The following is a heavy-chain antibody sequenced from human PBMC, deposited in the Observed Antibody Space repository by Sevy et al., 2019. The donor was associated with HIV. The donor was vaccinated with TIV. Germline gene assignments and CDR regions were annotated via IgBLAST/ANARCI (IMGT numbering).Heavy chain of an antibody. V-gene: IGHV3-23*01. CDR2: LSDSGVST. CDR1: GFTSSSYA. J-gene: IGHJ4*02. D-gene: IGHD6-13*01. CDR3: ARDRATAATGTLFDY. Sequence: GGSLRLSCAASGFTSSSYAMSWVRQPPGRGLEWVSTLSDSGVSTYYADSGKGRFTISRDNSKNILYLQMNSLGAEDTAVYYCARDRATAATGTLFDYWGQGTLVTVSS.